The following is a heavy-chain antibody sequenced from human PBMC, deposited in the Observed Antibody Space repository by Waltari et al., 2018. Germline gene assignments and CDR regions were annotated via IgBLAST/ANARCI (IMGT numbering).Heavy chain of an antibody. CDR3: ARPRGTDGGAIRAFDI. D-gene: IGHD3-16*01. Sequence: QVQLQESGPGLVKPSGTLSLTCAVSGGSISSSNWWSWVRHPPGKGLEGRGEIYHSGSTNYNPSLKSRVTISVDKSKNQFSLKLSSVTAADTAVYYCARPRGTDGGAIRAFDIWGQGTMVTVSS. V-gene: IGHV4-4*02. CDR1: GGSISSSNW. J-gene: IGHJ3*02. CDR2: IYHSGST.